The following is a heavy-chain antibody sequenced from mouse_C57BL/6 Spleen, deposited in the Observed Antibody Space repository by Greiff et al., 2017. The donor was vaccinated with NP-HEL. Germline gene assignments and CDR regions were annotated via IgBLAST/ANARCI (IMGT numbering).Heavy chain of an antibody. Sequence: VQLKESGPELVKPGASVKISCKASGYSFTGYYMNWVKQSPEKSLEWIGEINPSTGGTTYNQKFKAKATLTVDKSSSTAYMQLKSLTSEDSAVYYCARSTMVRKLTGYAMDYWGQRTSVTVSS. V-gene: IGHV1-42*01. D-gene: IGHD2-1*01. J-gene: IGHJ4*01. CDR1: GYSFTGYY. CDR2: INPSTGGT. CDR3: ARSTMVRKLTGYAMDY.